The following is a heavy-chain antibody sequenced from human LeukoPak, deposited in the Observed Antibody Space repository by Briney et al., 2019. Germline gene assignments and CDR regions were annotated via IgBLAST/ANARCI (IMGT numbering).Heavy chain of an antibody. CDR3: ARDQNY. CDR1: GFTVSNNY. V-gene: IGHV3-66*02. Sequence: GGSLRLSCAASGFTVSNNYMSWVRQAPGKGLEWVSVSYGGESTYYADSVKGRFTISGDSSKNTLYLQMNSLRPEDTAVYFCARDQNYWGQGTLVTVSS. J-gene: IGHJ4*02. CDR2: SYGGEST.